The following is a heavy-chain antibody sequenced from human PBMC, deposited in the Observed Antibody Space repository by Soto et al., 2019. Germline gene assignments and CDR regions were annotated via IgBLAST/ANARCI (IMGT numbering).Heavy chain of an antibody. CDR2: IYYSGST. J-gene: IGHJ3*02. V-gene: IGHV4-39*07. CDR3: ARASYSSSWYGAFDI. CDR1: GDSLSSSHYY. D-gene: IGHD6-13*01. Sequence: SETLSLTCHVSGDSLSSSHYYWAWIRQPPGKGLEWIGCIYYSGSTYYNPSLKSRVTISVDTSKNQLSLKLSSVTAADTAVYYCARASYSSSWYGAFDIWGQGTMVTVSS.